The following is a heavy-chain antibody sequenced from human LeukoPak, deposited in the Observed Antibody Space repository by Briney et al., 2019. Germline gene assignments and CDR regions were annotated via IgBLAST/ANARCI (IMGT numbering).Heavy chain of an antibody. D-gene: IGHD2-15*01. CDR1: GYSFTSYW. J-gene: IGHJ2*01. Sequence: GESLKISCKGSGYSFTSYWISWVRQMPGKGLEWIGRIDPSDSYTNYSPSFQGHVTISADKSISTAYLQWSSLKASDTAMYYCARYASTAAPFDLWGRGTLVTVSS. CDR3: ARYASTAAPFDL. V-gene: IGHV5-10-1*01. CDR2: IDPSDSYT.